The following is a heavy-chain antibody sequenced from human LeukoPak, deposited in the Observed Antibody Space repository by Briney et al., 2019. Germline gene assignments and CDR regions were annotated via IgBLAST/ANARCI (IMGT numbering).Heavy chain of an antibody. CDR2: IRYDGSNK. D-gene: IGHD7-27*01. J-gene: IGHJ4*02. Sequence: HPGGSLRLSCAASGFTFSSYGMHWVRQAPGKGLEWVAFIRYDGSNKYYADSVKGRFTISRDNSKNTLYLQMNSLRAEDTAVYYCARPAGEATKSYFDYWGQGTLVTVSS. CDR1: GFTFSSYG. V-gene: IGHV3-30*02. CDR3: ARPAGEATKSYFDY.